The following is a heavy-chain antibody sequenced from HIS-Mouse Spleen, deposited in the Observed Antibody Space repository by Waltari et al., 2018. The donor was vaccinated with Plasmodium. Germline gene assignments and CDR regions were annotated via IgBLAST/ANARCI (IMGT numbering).Heavy chain of an antibody. J-gene: IGHJ2*01. CDR1: GYTFTSYD. CDR3: ARRYVDL. Sequence: QAHLVQSGAEVKKPGASVTVSCKASGYTFTSYDINWVRQATGQGLGWMGWMNHNSGNTGYAQKFQGRVTMTRNTSISTANMALSSLRSEDTAVYYCARRYVDLWGRGTLVTVSS. V-gene: IGHV1-8*01. CDR2: MNHNSGNT.